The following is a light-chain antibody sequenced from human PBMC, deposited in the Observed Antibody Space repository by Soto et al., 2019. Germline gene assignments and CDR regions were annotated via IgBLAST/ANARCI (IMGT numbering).Light chain of an antibody. V-gene: IGKV1-39*01. Sequence: DIQMTQSPSSLSASVGDRVTITCRASQSISSYLNWYQQKPGKAPKFLIYAASSLQRGVPSRFSGSGSGTDFTLTISSLQPEDFVTYYCQQSYSTPYTFGQGTKLEIK. J-gene: IGKJ2*01. CDR3: QQSYSTPYT. CDR1: QSISSY. CDR2: AAS.